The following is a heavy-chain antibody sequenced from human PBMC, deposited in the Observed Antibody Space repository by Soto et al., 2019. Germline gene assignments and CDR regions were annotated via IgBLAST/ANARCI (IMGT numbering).Heavy chain of an antibody. J-gene: IGHJ3*02. V-gene: IGHV3-33*01. CDR3: ARGATVVTYAADAFDI. CDR2: IWYDGSNK. D-gene: IGHD2-21*02. Sequence: QVQLVESGGGVVQPGRSLRLSCAASGFTFSRYGMHWLRQAPGKGLEWVAVIWYDGSNKYYADSVKGRFTISRDNSKNPLYLQMNSLRAEDKAVYYCARGATVVTYAADAFDIWGQGTKVTVSS. CDR1: GFTFSRYG.